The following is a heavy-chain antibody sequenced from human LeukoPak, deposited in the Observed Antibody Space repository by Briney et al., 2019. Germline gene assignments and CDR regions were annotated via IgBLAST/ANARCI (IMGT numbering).Heavy chain of an antibody. CDR2: MNPNSGNT. V-gene: IGHV1-8*02. D-gene: IGHD3-10*01. CDR1: GYTFTSYG. J-gene: IGHJ4*02. CDR3: ARGGYYGSGSYYRF. Sequence: ASVKVSCKASGYTFTSYGISWVRQAPGQGLEWMGWMNPNSGNTGYAQKFQGRVTMTRNTSISTAYMELSSLRSEDTAVYYCARGGYYGSGSYYRFWGQGTLVTVSS.